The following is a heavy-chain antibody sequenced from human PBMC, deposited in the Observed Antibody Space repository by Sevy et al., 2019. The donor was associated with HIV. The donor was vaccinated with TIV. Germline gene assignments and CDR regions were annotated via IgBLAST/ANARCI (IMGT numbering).Heavy chain of an antibody. V-gene: IGHV1-69*06. J-gene: IGHJ4*02. CDR3: ARSCSGGSCYSDY. Sequence: ASVKVSCKASGGTFSSYAISWVRQAPGQGLEWMGGIIPIFGTANYAQKFQGRVTITADKSTSTAYMERSSLRSEDTAVYYCARSCSGGSCYSDYWGQGTLVTVSS. CDR1: GGTFSSYA. CDR2: IIPIFGTA. D-gene: IGHD2-15*01.